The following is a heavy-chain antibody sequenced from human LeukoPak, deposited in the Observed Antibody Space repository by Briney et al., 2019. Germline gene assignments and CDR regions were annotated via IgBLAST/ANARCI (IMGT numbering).Heavy chain of an antibody. Sequence: ASVKVSCKASGYTFTSYGINWVRQATGQGLEWMGWMNPNSGNTGYAQKFQGRVTMTRNTSISTACMELSSLRSEDTAVYYCARGRGDCSSTSCSSAGSGNAFDIWGQGTMVTVSS. CDR3: ARGRGDCSSTSCSSAGSGNAFDI. J-gene: IGHJ3*02. D-gene: IGHD2-2*01. CDR2: MNPNSGNT. CDR1: GYTFTSYG. V-gene: IGHV1-8*01.